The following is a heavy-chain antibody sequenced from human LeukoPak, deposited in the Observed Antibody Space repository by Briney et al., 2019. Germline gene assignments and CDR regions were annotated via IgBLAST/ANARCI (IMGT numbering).Heavy chain of an antibody. CDR1: GGTFISYV. Sequence: GASVKVSCKASGGTFISYVISWVRQAPGQGLEWMGGIIPIFGTANYAQKFQGRVTITADESTSTAYMELGSLRSEDTAVYYCARNYDSSGYYYYYWGQGTLVTVSS. CDR3: ARNYDSSGYYYYY. J-gene: IGHJ4*02. V-gene: IGHV1-69*13. D-gene: IGHD3-22*01. CDR2: IIPIFGTA.